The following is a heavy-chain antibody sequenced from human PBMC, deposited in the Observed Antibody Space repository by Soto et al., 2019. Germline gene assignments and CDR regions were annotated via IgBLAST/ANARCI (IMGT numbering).Heavy chain of an antibody. J-gene: IGHJ4*02. CDR1: EGTFNSYA. D-gene: IGHD6-13*01. CDR2: IIPYYNTL. Sequence: QAQVVQSGAEVRKPGSSVKLSCKASEGTFNSYAIAWVRQAPGQGLEWMGGIIPYYNTLNYAQKFQDRVTITADDPTNTVYTELSSLRSDDTAVYFCASRASRWYPYFVDSCAQGTLVTVSS. V-gene: IGHV1-69*01. CDR3: ASRASRWYPYFVDS.